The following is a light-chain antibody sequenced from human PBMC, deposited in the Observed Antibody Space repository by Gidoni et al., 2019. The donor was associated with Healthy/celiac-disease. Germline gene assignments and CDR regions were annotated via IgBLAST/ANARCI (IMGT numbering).Light chain of an antibody. CDR3: MQALQTPWT. CDR2: LGS. Sequence: DIVMTQSPLSLPVTPGEPASISCRSSQSLLHSNGYNYLYWYLQKPGQSPQLLIYLGSNRASGVPDRFSGSGSGTDFTLKISRVEAEDVGVYYCMQALQTPWTFGQXTKVEIK. V-gene: IGKV2-28*01. J-gene: IGKJ1*01. CDR1: QSLLHSNGYNY.